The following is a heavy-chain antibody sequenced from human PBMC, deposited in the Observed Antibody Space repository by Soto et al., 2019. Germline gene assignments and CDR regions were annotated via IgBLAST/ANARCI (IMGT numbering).Heavy chain of an antibody. CDR2: ISGSGGST. J-gene: IGHJ4*02. CDR1: GFTFSNYA. CDR3: AKDQGSSWYEIDY. Sequence: EVQLLESGGGLVQPGGSLRHSCAASGFTFSNYAVTWVRQAPGKGLEWVSTISGSGGSTYYADSVKGRFTISRDNSKNTLHLQMNSLRAEDTAVYYCAKDQGSSWYEIDYWGQGTLVTVSS. D-gene: IGHD6-13*01. V-gene: IGHV3-23*01.